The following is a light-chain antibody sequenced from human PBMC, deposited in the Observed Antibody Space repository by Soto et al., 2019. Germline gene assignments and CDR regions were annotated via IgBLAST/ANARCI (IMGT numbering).Light chain of an antibody. CDR2: EVT. CDR1: SSDVGGYDY. CDR3: SSYAGSNNSI. J-gene: IGLJ2*01. V-gene: IGLV2-8*01. Sequence: QSALTQPPSASGSPGQSVTISCTGTSSDVGGYDYVSWYQQHPGRAPKLIIHEVTKRPSGVPDRFSGSKSGNTASLTVTGLQAEDEADYYCSSYAGSNNSIFGGGTKVTVL.